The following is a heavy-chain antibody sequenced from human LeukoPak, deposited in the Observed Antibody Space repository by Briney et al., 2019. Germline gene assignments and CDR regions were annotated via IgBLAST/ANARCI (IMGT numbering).Heavy chain of an antibody. D-gene: IGHD6-13*01. V-gene: IGHV4-34*01. CDR2: INHSGGT. CDR3: ARGPGPYSSSFDY. CDR1: GGSFSGYY. Sequence: SETLSLTCAVYGGSFSGYYWSWIRQPPGKGLEWIGEINHSGGTNYNPSLKSRVTISVDTSKNQFSLKLSSVTAADTAVYYCARGPGPYSSSFDYWGQGTLVTVSS. J-gene: IGHJ4*02.